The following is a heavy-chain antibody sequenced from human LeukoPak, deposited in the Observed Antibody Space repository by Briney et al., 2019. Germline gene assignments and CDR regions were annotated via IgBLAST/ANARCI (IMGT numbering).Heavy chain of an antibody. V-gene: IGHV3-23*01. D-gene: IGHD6-6*01. CDR3: AKTPDSSSSGFRPSFDY. Sequence: GGSLRLSCATSGFTFSSYAMSWVRQAPGKGLEWVSAMSGAGSSTYYADSVKGRFTISRDNSNNTLYLQMSSLRAEDTAMYYCAKTPDSSSSGFRPSFDYWGQGTLVTVSS. CDR1: GFTFSSYA. J-gene: IGHJ4*02. CDR2: MSGAGSST.